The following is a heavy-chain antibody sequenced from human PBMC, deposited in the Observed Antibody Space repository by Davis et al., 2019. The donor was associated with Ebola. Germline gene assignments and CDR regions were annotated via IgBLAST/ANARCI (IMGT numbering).Heavy chain of an antibody. D-gene: IGHD6-13*01. Sequence: PGGSLRLSCSASGFTFSSYAMHWVRQAPGKGLEWVAFIRYDGTNKYYADSLKGRFTISRDNSKNTMYLQMNSLRVEDTAVYFCAKDLYNSSWKKGFDPWGQGTLVTVSS. V-gene: IGHV3-30*02. J-gene: IGHJ5*02. CDR1: GFTFSSYA. CDR2: IRYDGTNK. CDR3: AKDLYNSSWKKGFDP.